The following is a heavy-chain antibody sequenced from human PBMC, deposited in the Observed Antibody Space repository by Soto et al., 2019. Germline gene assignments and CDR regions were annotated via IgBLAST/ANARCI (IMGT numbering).Heavy chain of an antibody. CDR1: RFTFSTYG. CDR2: MSLDGTHN. V-gene: IGHV3-30*18. J-gene: IGHJ6*02. CDR3: AKEGRDSSTSCSRCYGLDV. Sequence: QVQLMESGGGVVQPGRSLRLSCAASRFTFSTYGMHWVRQAPGKGLEWVAAMSLDGTHNYYGGSVKGGFTISRDNLRSSVYGEMDSVRPEGSAVCYCAKEGRDSSTSCSRCYGLDVWGQGTPVTVSS. D-gene: IGHD2-2*01.